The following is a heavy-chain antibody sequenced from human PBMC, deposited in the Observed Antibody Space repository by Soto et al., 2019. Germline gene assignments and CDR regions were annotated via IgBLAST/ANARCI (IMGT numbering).Heavy chain of an antibody. CDR1: GFTVSSNY. D-gene: IGHD5-12*01. J-gene: IGHJ4*02. Sequence: GGSLRLSCAASGFTVSSNYMSWVRQAPGKGLEWVSVIYSGGSTYYADSVKGRFTISRDNSKNTLYLQMNSLRAEDTAVYYCARSGEMATIYYFDYWGQGTLGTVSS. V-gene: IGHV3-53*01. CDR2: IYSGGST. CDR3: ARSGEMATIYYFDY.